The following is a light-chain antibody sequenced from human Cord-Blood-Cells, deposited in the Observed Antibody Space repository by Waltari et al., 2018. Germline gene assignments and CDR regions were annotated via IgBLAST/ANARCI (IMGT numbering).Light chain of an antibody. CDR3: QAWDSSTAGV. V-gene: IGLV3-1*01. J-gene: IGLJ3*02. CDR2: QDS. CDR1: KLGDKY. Sequence: SYELTQPPSVSVSPGQTASITCSGDKLGDKYACWYQQKPGQSPVLVIYQDSKRPSGIPERFSGSNSGNTATLTIGGTQAMDEADYYCQAWDSSTAGVFGGGTKLTVL.